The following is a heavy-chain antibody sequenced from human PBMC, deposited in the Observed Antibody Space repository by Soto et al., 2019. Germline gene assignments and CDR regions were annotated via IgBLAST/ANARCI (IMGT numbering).Heavy chain of an antibody. J-gene: IGHJ4*02. D-gene: IGHD5-18*01. CDR2: ISYDGSNK. CDR3: AKETAMATSHFDY. Sequence: QVQLVESGGGVVQPGRSLRLSCAASGFTFSSYGMHWVRQAPGKGLEWVAVISYDGSNKYYADSVKGRFTISRDNSKNTLYLQMNSLRAEDTAVYYCAKETAMATSHFDYWGQGTLVTVSS. V-gene: IGHV3-30*18. CDR1: GFTFSSYG.